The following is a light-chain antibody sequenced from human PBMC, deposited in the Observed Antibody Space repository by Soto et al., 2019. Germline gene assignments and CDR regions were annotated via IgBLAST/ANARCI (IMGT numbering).Light chain of an antibody. CDR2: GAS. V-gene: IGKV1-39*01. CDR1: QTISDY. Sequence: DIQMTQSPSSLSASIGDRVTITCRASQTISDYLNWYQQKPGKAPNLLIYGASNLESGVPSRFSASGSVTEFTLTINSLDPEDFATYYCQQSYSVPFTFGPGTKVDVK. CDR3: QQSYSVPFT. J-gene: IGKJ3*01.